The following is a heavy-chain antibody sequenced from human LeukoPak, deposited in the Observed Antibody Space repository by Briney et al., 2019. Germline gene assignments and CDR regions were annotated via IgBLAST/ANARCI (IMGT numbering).Heavy chain of an antibody. J-gene: IGHJ4*02. V-gene: IGHV3-11*04. CDR3: AGGFGIAARPGGYDY. CDR1: GFTSSDYY. Sequence: GRSLRLSCAASGFTSSDYYMSWIRQAPGKGLEWVSYISSSGSTIYYADSVKGRFTISRDNAKNSLYLQMNSLRAEDTAVYYCAGGFGIAARPGGYDYWGQGTLVTVSS. CDR2: ISSSGSTI. D-gene: IGHD6-6*01.